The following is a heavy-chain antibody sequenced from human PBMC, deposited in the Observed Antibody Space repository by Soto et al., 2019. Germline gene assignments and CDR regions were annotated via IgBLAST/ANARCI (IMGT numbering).Heavy chain of an antibody. D-gene: IGHD6-13*01. V-gene: IGHV3-33*01. CDR3: ARDYSSTWYGVDS. J-gene: IGHJ4*02. CDR2: IWYDGSSE. CDR1: GFTFSSYG. Sequence: QVQLVESGGGVVQPGRSLRLSCAASGFTFSSYGMHWVRQAPGKGLEWVAGIWYDGSSEYYAESVKGRFTISRDNSKNTLDLQMDSLRVEDSALYYCARDYSSTWYGVDSWGQGTLVTVSS.